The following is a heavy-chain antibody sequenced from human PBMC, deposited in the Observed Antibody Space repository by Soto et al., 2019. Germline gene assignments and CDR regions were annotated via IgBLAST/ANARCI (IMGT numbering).Heavy chain of an antibody. V-gene: IGHV3-7*05. D-gene: IGHD6-13*01. CDR2: IKQDGSEK. Sequence: GGSLRLSCAASGFTFSSYWMSWVRQAPGKGLEWVANIKQDGSEKYYVDSVKGRFTISRDNAKNSLYLQMNSLRAEDTAVYYCARDLSIAAAENYYGMDVWGQGTTVTVSS. CDR1: GFTFSSYW. CDR3: ARDLSIAAAENYYGMDV. J-gene: IGHJ6*02.